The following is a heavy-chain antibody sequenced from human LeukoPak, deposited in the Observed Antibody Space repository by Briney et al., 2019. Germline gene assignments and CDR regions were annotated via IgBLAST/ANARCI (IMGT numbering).Heavy chain of an antibody. V-gene: IGHV4-31*03. CDR1: GGSISSGGYY. J-gene: IGHJ4*02. CDR3: ARGVRSMGFDY. CDR2: IYYSGST. D-gene: IGHD4-17*01. Sequence: PSETLSLTCTVSGGSISSGGYYWSWIRQHPGKGPEWIGYIYYSGSTYYNPSLKSRVTISVDTSKNQFSLKLSSVTAADTAVYYCARGVRSMGFDYWGQGTLVTVSS.